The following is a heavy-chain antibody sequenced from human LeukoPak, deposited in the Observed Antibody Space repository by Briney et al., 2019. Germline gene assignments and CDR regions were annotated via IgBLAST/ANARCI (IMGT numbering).Heavy chain of an antibody. J-gene: IGHJ5*02. CDR1: GGSISSSSYY. Sequence: PSETLSLTCTVSGGSISSSSYYWGWIRQPPGKGLEWIGSIYYSGSTYYNPSLKSRVTISVDTSKNQFSLKLSSVTAADTAVYYCASQSDPILTGPYNWFDPWGQGTLVTVSS. D-gene: IGHD3-9*01. V-gene: IGHV4-39*01. CDR2: IYYSGST. CDR3: ASQSDPILTGPYNWFDP.